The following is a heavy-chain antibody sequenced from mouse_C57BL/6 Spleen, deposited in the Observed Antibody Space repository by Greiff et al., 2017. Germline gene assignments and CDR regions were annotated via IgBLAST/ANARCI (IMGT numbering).Heavy chain of an antibody. J-gene: IGHJ2*01. D-gene: IGHD1-1*01. CDR2: INPGSGGT. Sequence: VQLQESGAELVRPGTSVKVSCKASGYAFTNYLIEWVKQRPGQGLEWIGVINPGSGGTNYNEKFKGKATLTADTSSRTAYMQLSSLTSEDSAVYFCAREDGSSLDYWGQGTTLTVSS. CDR3: AREDGSSLDY. V-gene: IGHV1-54*01. CDR1: GYAFTNYL.